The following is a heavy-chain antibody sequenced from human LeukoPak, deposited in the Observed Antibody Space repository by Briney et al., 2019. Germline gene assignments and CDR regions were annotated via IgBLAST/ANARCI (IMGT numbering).Heavy chain of an antibody. CDR2: ISAYNGNT. D-gene: IGHD3-3*01. CDR1: GYTFTSYG. V-gene: IGHV1-18*01. J-gene: IGHJ4*02. Sequence: GASVKVSCKASGYTFTSYGISWVRQAPGQGLEWMGWISAYNGNTNYAQKLQGRATMTTDTSTSTAYMELRSLRSDDTAVYYCAREEKTYYDFWSKWYYFDYWGQETLVTVSS. CDR3: AREEKTYYDFWSKWYYFDY.